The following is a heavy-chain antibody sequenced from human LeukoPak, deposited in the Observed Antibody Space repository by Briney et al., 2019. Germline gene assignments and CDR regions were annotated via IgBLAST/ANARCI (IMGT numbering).Heavy chain of an antibody. D-gene: IGHD2-2*02. CDR2: INPNSGGT. J-gene: IGHJ4*02. V-gene: IGHV1-2*02. Sequence: ASVKVSCKASGYTFTGYYMHWVRQAPGQGLEWMGWINPNSGGTNYAQKFQGRVTMTRDTSISTAYRELSRLRSDDTAVYYWAREDVLGYCSSTSCYNFDYWGQGTLVTVSS. CDR1: GYTFTGYY. CDR3: AREDVLGYCSSTSCYNFDY.